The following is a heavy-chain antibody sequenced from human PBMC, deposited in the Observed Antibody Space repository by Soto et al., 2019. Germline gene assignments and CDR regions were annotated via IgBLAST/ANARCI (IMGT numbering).Heavy chain of an antibody. CDR3: ARVMEQWLVPAEYFQH. CDR2: INSDGSST. D-gene: IGHD6-19*01. Sequence: GGSLRLSCAASGFTFSSYWMHWVRQAPGKGLVWVSRINSDGSSTSYADSVKGRFTISRDNAKNTLYLQMNSLRAEDTAVYYCARVMEQWLVPAEYFQHWGQGTLVTVSS. V-gene: IGHV3-74*01. CDR1: GFTFSSYW. J-gene: IGHJ1*01.